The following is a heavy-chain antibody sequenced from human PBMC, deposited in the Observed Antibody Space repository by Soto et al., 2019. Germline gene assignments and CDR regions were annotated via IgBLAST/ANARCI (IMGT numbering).Heavy chain of an antibody. V-gene: IGHV4-31*03. CDR3: ARESADSSGYNLYYFDY. J-gene: IGHJ4*01. Sequence: SETLSLTCTVSGGSISSGGYYWSWIRQHPGKGLEWIGYIYYSGSTYYNPSLKSRVTISVDTSKNQFSLKLSSVTAADTAVYYCARESADSSGYNLYYFDYWGHGTLVTVSS. D-gene: IGHD3-22*01. CDR2: IYYSGST. CDR1: GGSISSGGYY.